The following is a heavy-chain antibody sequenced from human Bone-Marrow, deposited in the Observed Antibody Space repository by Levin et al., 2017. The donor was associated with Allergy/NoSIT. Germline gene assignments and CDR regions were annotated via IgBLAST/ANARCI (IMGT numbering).Heavy chain of an antibody. D-gene: IGHD3-22*01. Sequence: GESLKISCAASGIIFSSYDMNWVRQAPGKGLEWVSSISAGGNYIYYADSVKGRFTISRDNAKNSLFLQMNSLRAEDTAVYYCASWAMYHYDRSAFDYFYYAMDVWGQGTTVTVSS. J-gene: IGHJ6*02. CDR3: ASWAMYHYDRSAFDYFYYAMDV. CDR1: GIIFSSYD. CDR2: ISAGGNYI. V-gene: IGHV3-21*01.